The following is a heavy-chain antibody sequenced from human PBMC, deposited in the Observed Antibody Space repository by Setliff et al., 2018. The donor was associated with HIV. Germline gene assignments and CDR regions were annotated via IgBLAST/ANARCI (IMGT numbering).Heavy chain of an antibody. CDR3: ARDSDDAFDI. V-gene: IGHV3-11*05. J-gene: IGHJ3*02. Sequence: GGSLRLSCAASGFTFSDHYMSWIRQAPGKGLEWVSYISSRSRYTNYADSVKGRFTISRDNAKNSLYLQMNSLRAEDTAVYKCARDSDDAFDIWGQGTMVTVSS. D-gene: IGHD1-26*01. CDR2: ISSRSRYT. CDR1: GFTFSDHY.